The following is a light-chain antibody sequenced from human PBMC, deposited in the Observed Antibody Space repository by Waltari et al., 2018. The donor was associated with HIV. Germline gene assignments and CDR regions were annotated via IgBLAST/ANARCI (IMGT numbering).Light chain of an antibody. J-gene: IGLJ3*02. CDR1: SSNIGSNT. V-gene: IGLV1-44*01. CDR3: ATWDDSLNGRV. CDR2: SNY. Sequence: QSVLTQPPSASGTPGQRVTISCSGSSSNIGSNTVNWYQQLPGTAPKLLIYSNYHRPPGVPDRFSGSKSGTSASLAISGLQSEDEADYYCATWDDSLNGRVFGGGTKLTVL.